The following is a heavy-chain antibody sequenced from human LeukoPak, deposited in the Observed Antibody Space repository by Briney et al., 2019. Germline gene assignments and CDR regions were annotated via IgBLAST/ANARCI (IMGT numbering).Heavy chain of an antibody. V-gene: IGHV4-59*01. D-gene: IGHD3-10*01. CDR3: ARGFLGDYFGSGSYYVFDY. J-gene: IGHJ4*02. Sequence: SETLSLTCTVSGGSISNYYWSWIRQPPGKGLEWIAYIYYTGSTNYNPSLKSRVTISVDTSKNQFSLKLSSVTAADTAVYYCARGFLGDYFGSGSYYVFDYWGQGTLVTVSS. CDR2: IYYTGST. CDR1: GGSISNYY.